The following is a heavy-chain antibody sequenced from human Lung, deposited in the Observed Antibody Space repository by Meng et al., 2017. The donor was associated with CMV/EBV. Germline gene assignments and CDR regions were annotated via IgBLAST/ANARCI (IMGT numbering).Heavy chain of an antibody. V-gene: IGHV4-38-2*02. CDR3: ARGIFGVVDY. D-gene: IGHD3-3*01. Sequence: GSLRLSCTVSDYSISSGFYWGCVRQPPGKGLEWIGSIHHTGSSYYNPSLKSRVTLSVDTSKNQFSLKVTSVTAADTAVYYCARGIFGVVDYWGQGTLVTGSS. J-gene: IGHJ4*02. CDR1: DYSISSGFY. CDR2: IHHTGSS.